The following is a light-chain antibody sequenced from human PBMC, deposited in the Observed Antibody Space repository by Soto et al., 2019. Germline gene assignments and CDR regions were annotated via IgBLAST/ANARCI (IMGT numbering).Light chain of an antibody. Sequence: EIVLTQSPGTLSLSPGERATLSCRASQSVSNNYLAWDQQKPGQGPRLLVYGASSRATGIPDRFSGSGSGTDFTLTISRLEPEDFAVYYCQQYGTPPQTFGQGTKVDIK. V-gene: IGKV3-20*01. CDR3: QQYGTPPQT. J-gene: IGKJ1*01. CDR1: QSVSNNY. CDR2: GAS.